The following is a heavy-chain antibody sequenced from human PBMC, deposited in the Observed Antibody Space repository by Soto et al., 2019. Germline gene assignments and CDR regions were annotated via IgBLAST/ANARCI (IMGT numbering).Heavy chain of an antibody. V-gene: IGHV3-30-3*01. CDR1: GFTFSSYA. D-gene: IGHD3-10*01. Sequence: PGGSLRLSCAASGFTFSSYARHWVRQAPGKGLEWVAVISYDGSNKYYADSVKGRFTISRDNSKNTLYLQMNSLRAEDMAVYYCARAYYGSGSYYFYYYYGMDVWGQGTTVTVSS. CDR3: ARAYYGSGSYYFYYYYGMDV. CDR2: ISYDGSNK. J-gene: IGHJ6*02.